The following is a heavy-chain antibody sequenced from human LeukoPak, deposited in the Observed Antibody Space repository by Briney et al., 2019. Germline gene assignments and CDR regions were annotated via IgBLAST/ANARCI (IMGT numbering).Heavy chain of an antibody. CDR2: INYGGSGST. Sequence: SETLSLTCTVSGGSISSSSYYWGWIRQPPGKGLEWIGNINYGGSGSTYYNPALKNRVTISVDTSRSHFSLKLNSVTAADTAVYYCARLPTGYPNWFDPWGQGTLVTVSS. V-gene: IGHV4-39*01. J-gene: IGHJ5*02. D-gene: IGHD3-9*01. CDR1: GGSISSSSYY. CDR3: ARLPTGYPNWFDP.